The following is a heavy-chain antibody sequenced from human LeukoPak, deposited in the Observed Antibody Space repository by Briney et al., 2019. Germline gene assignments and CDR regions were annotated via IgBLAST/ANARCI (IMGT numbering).Heavy chain of an antibody. V-gene: IGHV4-59*12. CDR1: GGSISSYY. D-gene: IGHD3-22*01. CDR2: IYYSGST. Sequence: SETLSLTCTVSGGSISSYYWSWIRQPPGKGLEWIGYIYYSGSTNYNPSLKSRVTISVDTSKNQFSLKLSSVTAADTAVYYRARVRIHYYDSSGYYYEVFYYYYMDVWGKGTTVTVSS. J-gene: IGHJ6*03. CDR3: ARVRIHYYDSSGYYYEVFYYYYMDV.